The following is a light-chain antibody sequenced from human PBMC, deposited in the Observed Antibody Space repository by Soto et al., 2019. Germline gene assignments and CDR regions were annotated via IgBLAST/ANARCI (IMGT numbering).Light chain of an antibody. Sequence: QSVLTQPASVSGSPGQSITISCTGTSSDVGSYNLVPWYQQHPGKAPKLMIYEGSKRPSGVSNRFSGSKSGNTASLTISGLQAEDEADYYCCSYAGSSTPFGGGTKVTVL. V-gene: IGLV2-23*01. CDR2: EGS. CDR3: CSYAGSSTP. J-gene: IGLJ3*02. CDR1: SSDVGSYNL.